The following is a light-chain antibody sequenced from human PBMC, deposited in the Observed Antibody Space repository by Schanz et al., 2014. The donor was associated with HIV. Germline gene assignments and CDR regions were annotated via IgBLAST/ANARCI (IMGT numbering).Light chain of an antibody. CDR3: QQYGSPPWT. CDR2: GAS. Sequence: EIVLTQSPVTLSLSPGERVTLSCRASQNVYSNYLAWYQQKPGQAPRLLIFGASNRAAGIPDRFSGGESGTDFTLTISRVEPEDYAVYFCQQYGSPPWTFGQGTKVEVE. J-gene: IGKJ1*01. CDR1: QNVYSNY. V-gene: IGKV3-20*01.